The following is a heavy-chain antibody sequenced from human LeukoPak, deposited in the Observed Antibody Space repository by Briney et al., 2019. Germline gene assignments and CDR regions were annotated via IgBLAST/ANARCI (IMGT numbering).Heavy chain of an antibody. D-gene: IGHD1-26*01. CDR3: ARGSSAGASLRHDY. CDR1: GFTFSSYW. V-gene: IGHV3-7*01. CDR2: IKQDGSEE. J-gene: IGHJ4*02. Sequence: GGSLILSCAASGFTFSSYWMSWVRQAPGKGLEWVANIKQDGSEETFVDSVKGRFTISRDNAKKSLYLQMNSLRAEDTAVYYCARGSSAGASLRHDYWGQGTLVTVSS.